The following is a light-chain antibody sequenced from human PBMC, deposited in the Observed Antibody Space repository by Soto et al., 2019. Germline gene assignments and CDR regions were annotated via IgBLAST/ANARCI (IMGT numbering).Light chain of an antibody. CDR3: QHYNTYLWT. Sequence: DIQMTQSPSTLSGSVGDRVTITCRASQTISSWLAWYQQKPGKAPKLLIYKASTLKSGVPSRFSGSGSGTEFTLTIRSLQPDDFATYYCQHYNTYLWTFGQGTKVDI. J-gene: IGKJ1*01. CDR1: QTISSW. V-gene: IGKV1-5*03. CDR2: KAS.